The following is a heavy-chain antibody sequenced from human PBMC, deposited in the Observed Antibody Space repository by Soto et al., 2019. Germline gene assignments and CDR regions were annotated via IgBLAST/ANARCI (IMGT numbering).Heavy chain of an antibody. D-gene: IGHD3-22*01. CDR3: ARVYYDSSGYYYADY. Sequence: VASVKVSCKASGGTFSSYTISWVRQAPGQGLEWMGRIIPILGIANYAQKFQGRVTITADESTSTAYMELSSLRSEDTAVYYCARVYYDSSGYYYADYWGQGTLVTVSS. J-gene: IGHJ4*02. CDR1: GGTFSSYT. CDR2: IIPILGIA. V-gene: IGHV1-69*02.